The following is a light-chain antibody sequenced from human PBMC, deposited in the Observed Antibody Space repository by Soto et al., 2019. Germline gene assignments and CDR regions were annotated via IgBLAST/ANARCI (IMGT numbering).Light chain of an antibody. J-gene: IGLJ3*02. CDR2: RNN. Sequence: QSVLTQPPSATGTHGQRVTISCSGSSSNIGRNYVYWYQQLPGTAPKLLIYRNNQRPSGVPDRFSGSKSGTSASLAISGLLSEDEADYYCTAWDGSLSVWVFGGGTKLTVL. CDR3: TAWDGSLSVWV. CDR1: SSNIGRNY. V-gene: IGLV1-47*01.